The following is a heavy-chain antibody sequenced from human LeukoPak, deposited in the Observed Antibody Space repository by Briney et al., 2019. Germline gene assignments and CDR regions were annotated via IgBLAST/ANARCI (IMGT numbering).Heavy chain of an antibody. CDR1: GFTFNTFW. Sequence: GGSLRLSCAASGFTFNTFWMNWVRLAPGRGLEWLANIRPDGSDKYYVDPVRGRFTISRDNGKNLVYLEMNSLRVEDTAVYYCSGRDSSRNPWAYWGQGTLVSVSS. CDR2: IRPDGSDK. CDR3: SGRDSSRNPWAY. D-gene: IGHD2-2*01. V-gene: IGHV3-7*01. J-gene: IGHJ4*02.